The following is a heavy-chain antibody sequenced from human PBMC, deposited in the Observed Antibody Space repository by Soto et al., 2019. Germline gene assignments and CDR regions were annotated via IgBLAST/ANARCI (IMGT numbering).Heavy chain of an antibody. CDR2: IYSGGST. CDR3: ARDNDGYNSQPLDY. CDR1: GGSISSSSYY. D-gene: IGHD5-12*01. Sequence: PSETLSLTCTVSGGSISSSSYYWGWIRQPPGKGLEWVSVIYSGGSTYYADSVKGRFTISRDNSKNTLYLQMNSLRAEDTAVYYCARDNDGYNSQPLDYWGQGTLVTVSS. V-gene: IGHV3-66*01. J-gene: IGHJ4*02.